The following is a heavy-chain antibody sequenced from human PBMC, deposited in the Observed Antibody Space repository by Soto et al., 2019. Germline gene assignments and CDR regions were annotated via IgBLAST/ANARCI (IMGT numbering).Heavy chain of an antibody. J-gene: IGHJ4*02. V-gene: IGHV4-39*01. Sequence: SETLSLTCTVSGGSTRSSNYQWVWIRQPPGKGLEWIGNVYYNGNTYYNPSLKSRLTISVDTSNNQFSLEVKSVTAADTAVYYCARFSGSYNDWYFDCWGQGTLVTVSS. CDR2: VYYNGNT. D-gene: IGHD1-26*01. CDR3: ARFSGSYNDWYFDC. CDR1: GGSTRSSNYQ.